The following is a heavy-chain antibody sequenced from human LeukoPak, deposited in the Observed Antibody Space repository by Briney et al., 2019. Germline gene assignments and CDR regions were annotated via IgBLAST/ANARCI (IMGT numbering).Heavy chain of an antibody. CDR1: GFTFSNAW. Sequence: PGGSLRLSCAASGFTFSNAWMSWVRQAPGKGLEWVGRIKSKTDGGTTDYSAPVKGRFTISRDDSKNTLYLQMHSLKTEDTGVYYCTIFDIAAARPFDYWGQGTLVTVSS. CDR2: IKSKTDGGTT. V-gene: IGHV3-15*01. J-gene: IGHJ4*02. D-gene: IGHD6-13*01. CDR3: TIFDIAAARPFDY.